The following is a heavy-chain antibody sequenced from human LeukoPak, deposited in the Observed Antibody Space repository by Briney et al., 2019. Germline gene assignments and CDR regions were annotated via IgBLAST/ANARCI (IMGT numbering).Heavy chain of an antibody. V-gene: IGHV1-18*01. Sequence: GASVKVSCKASGGTFSNYAITWVRQAPGQGLEWMGWISAYNGNTNYAQKFQGRVTMTTDTSTSTVYMELRSLRSDDTAVYHCARNGNDFWSGYSFYYYYYMDVWGKGTTVTVSS. D-gene: IGHD3-3*01. J-gene: IGHJ6*03. CDR1: GGTFSNYA. CDR3: ARNGNDFWSGYSFYYYYYMDV. CDR2: ISAYNGNT.